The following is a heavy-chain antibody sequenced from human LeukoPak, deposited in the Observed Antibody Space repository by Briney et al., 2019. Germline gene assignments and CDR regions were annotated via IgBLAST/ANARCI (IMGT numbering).Heavy chain of an antibody. CDR1: GFTFGSHA. D-gene: IGHD5-18*01. CDR3: GKTTVGYSSGQKPAWPVDF. V-gene: IGHV3-23*01. CDR2: IFGSGGGP. Sequence: GGSLRLSCEASGFTFGSHAMYWVRQAPGKGLEWVAGIFGSGGGPHYADSVKGRFTISRDNPRNTVYLQINSLRDDDTAVYYCGKTTVGYSSGQKPAWPVDFWGQGTLVTVSS. J-gene: IGHJ4*02.